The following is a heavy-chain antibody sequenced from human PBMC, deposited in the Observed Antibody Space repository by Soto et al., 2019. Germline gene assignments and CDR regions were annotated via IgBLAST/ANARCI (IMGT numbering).Heavy chain of an antibody. Sequence: GGSLRLSCAASGFTVSSNYMSWVRQAPGKGLEWVSVIYSGGSTYYADSVKGRFTISRDNSKNTLYLQMNSLRAEDTAVYYCARNVLRFLEDWFDPWGQGTLVTVSS. CDR2: IYSGGST. V-gene: IGHV3-66*01. CDR1: GFTVSSNY. CDR3: ARNVLRFLEDWFDP. D-gene: IGHD3-3*01. J-gene: IGHJ5*02.